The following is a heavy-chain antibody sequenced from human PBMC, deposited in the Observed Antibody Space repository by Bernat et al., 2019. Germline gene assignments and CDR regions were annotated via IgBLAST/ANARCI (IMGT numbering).Heavy chain of an antibody. V-gene: IGHV3-30*04. Sequence: QVQLVESGGGVVQPGRSLRLSCAASGFTFSSYAMHWVRQAPGKGLEWVVVISYDGSNKYYADSVKGRFTISRDNSKNTVYLQMNSLRGEDTALYYCARDFCSGGSCSIDYWGHGTLVTVSS. CDR1: GFTFSSYA. CDR3: ARDFCSGGSCSIDY. CDR2: ISYDGSNK. D-gene: IGHD2-15*01. J-gene: IGHJ4*01.